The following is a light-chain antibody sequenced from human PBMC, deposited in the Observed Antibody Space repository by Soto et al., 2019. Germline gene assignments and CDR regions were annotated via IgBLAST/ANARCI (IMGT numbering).Light chain of an antibody. CDR1: QSINTY. Sequence: EIVLTQSPATLSLSPGERATLSCRASQSINTYLAWYQQRPGQAPSLLIYDASNRATGIPARIGGSGSGTDFTPTVSSLEFEDSAIFYCQKRSAWPITFGQGTRWEIK. CDR3: QKRSAWPIT. CDR2: DAS. V-gene: IGKV3-11*01. J-gene: IGKJ5*01.